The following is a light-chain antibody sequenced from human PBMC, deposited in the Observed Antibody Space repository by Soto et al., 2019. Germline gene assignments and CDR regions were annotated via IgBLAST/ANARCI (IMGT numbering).Light chain of an antibody. V-gene: IGLV2-14*01. CDR2: EVS. Sequence: QSVLTQPASVSGSPGQSITISCTGTSRDVGGFNYVSWYQQQPGRAPKLILYEVSNRPSGVAHRFTGSKSGNTASLTISGLQAEDEADYYCSSFTSSITYVFGTGTKVTVL. J-gene: IGLJ1*01. CDR1: SRDVGGFNY. CDR3: SSFTSSITYV.